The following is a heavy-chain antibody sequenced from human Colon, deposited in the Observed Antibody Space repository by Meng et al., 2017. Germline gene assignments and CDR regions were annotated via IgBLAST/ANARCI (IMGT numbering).Heavy chain of an antibody. CDR1: GFTFSSYA. D-gene: IGHD3-9*01. Sequence: EVQLLESGGGLIQPVGSLRLSCAASGFTFSSYAMTWVRLAPGKGLEWVSTISDSGGSTYSTDSVQGRFTVSRDNSKNTLYLQMNSLRVEDTAIYYCARSEGTYWLQYYFDCWGQGTLVTVSS. J-gene: IGHJ4*02. CDR3: ARSEGTYWLQYYFDC. CDR2: ISDSGGST. V-gene: IGHV3-23*01.